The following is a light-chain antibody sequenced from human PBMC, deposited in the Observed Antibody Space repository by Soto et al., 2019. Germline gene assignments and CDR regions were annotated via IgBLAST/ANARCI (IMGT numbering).Light chain of an antibody. Sequence: DIQMTQSPSSVSASVGDRVTITCRASQDINSCLAWYQQKPGKAPKLLIYSASTLQSGVPSRFSGGFSGTEFTLTISSLQPEDFATYYCQQLYRYPITFGQGTRLEIK. CDR3: QQLYRYPIT. J-gene: IGKJ5*01. CDR2: SAS. CDR1: QDINSC. V-gene: IGKV1-12*01.